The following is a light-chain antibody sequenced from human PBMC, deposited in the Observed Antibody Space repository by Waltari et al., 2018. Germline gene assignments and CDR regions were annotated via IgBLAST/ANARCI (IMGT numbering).Light chain of an antibody. CDR1: QDISNY. J-gene: IGKJ2*01. Sequence: DIQMTQSPSSLSASVGDRVTITCQASQDISNYLNWYQQRPGKAPKLLIYDATNVETGVPSRFSGSGSGTDVTFTISSLQPEDIATYFCQHYDNLPYTFGQGTNLEIK. V-gene: IGKV1-33*01. CDR3: QHYDNLPYT. CDR2: DAT.